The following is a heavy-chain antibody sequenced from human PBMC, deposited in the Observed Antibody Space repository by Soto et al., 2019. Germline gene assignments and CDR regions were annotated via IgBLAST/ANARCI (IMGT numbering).Heavy chain of an antibody. CDR2: INSRSGNT. J-gene: IGHJ4*02. V-gene: IGHV3-23*01. Sequence: GGSLRLSCAASGFTFSSHAMSWVRQAPGKGLEWVTGINSRSGNTYHADYVKGRFTISRDNSKNTLYLQMDSLRAEDTASYYCAKGRNYYDTSGLTPFDYWGQGTLVTVSS. CDR3: AKGRNYYDTSGLTPFDY. D-gene: IGHD3-22*01. CDR1: GFTFSSHA.